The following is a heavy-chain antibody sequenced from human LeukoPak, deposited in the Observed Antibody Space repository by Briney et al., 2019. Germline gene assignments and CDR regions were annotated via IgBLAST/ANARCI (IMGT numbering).Heavy chain of an antibody. D-gene: IGHD3-3*01. CDR2: ISGSGGST. CDR3: AKSDFWSGYNDAFDI. CDR1: GFTFSSYA. V-gene: IGHV3-23*01. J-gene: IGHJ3*02. Sequence: PGGSLSLSCAASGFTFSSYAMSWVRQPPGKGLEWVSAISGSGGSTYYADSVKGRFTISRDNSKNTLYLQMNSLRAEDTAVYYCAKSDFWSGYNDAFDIWGQGTMVTVSS.